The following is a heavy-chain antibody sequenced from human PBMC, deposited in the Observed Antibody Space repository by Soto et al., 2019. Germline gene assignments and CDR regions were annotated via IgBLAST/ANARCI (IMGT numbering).Heavy chain of an antibody. CDR3: AKDRLAGGFDY. Sequence: DVQLVDSGGGLVQPGGSLRLSCAASGFTFSNYAMSWVRQAPGKGLEWVSLVSAIAGTTYYTDSVKGRFTISRDNSRNTVYLQMNSLGADGTAVYYCAKDRLAGGFDYWGQGTLVTVSS. D-gene: IGHD3-16*01. CDR2: VSAIAGTT. J-gene: IGHJ4*02. V-gene: IGHV3-23*04. CDR1: GFTFSNYA.